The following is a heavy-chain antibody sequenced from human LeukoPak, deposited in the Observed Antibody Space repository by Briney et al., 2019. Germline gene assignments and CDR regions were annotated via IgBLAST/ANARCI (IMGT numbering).Heavy chain of an antibody. CDR3: ARGPLKAVLRFLEWPTPGY. CDR2: INPNSGGT. CDR1: GYTFTGYY. V-gene: IGHV1-2*02. J-gene: IGHJ4*02. D-gene: IGHD3-3*01. Sequence: ASVKVSCKACGYTFTGYYMHWVRQAPGQGLEWMGWINPNSGGTNYAQKFQGRVTMTRDTSISTAYVELSRLRSDDTAVYYCARGPLKAVLRFLEWPTPGYWGQGTLVTVSS.